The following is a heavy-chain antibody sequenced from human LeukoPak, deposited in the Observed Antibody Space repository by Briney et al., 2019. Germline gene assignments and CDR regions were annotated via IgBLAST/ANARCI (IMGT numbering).Heavy chain of an antibody. CDR3: AKEYYYGSGSTRAFDI. Sequence: GGSLRLSCAASGFTFSSYGMHWVRQAPGKGLEWVAFIRYDGSGKYHADSVRGRFTISGDDSKNTLYLQMNSLRVEDTAVYYCAKEYYYGSGSTRAFDIWGQGTMVTVSS. V-gene: IGHV3-30*02. D-gene: IGHD3-10*01. J-gene: IGHJ3*02. CDR2: IRYDGSGK. CDR1: GFTFSSYG.